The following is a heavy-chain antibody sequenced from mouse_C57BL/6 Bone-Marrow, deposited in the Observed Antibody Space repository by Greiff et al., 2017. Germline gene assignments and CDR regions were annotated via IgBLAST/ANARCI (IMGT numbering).Heavy chain of an antibody. D-gene: IGHD1-1*01. CDR2: IYPGGGYT. J-gene: IGHJ1*03. CDR1: GYTFTNYW. V-gene: IGHV1-63*01. Sequence: VQVVESGAELVRPGTSVKMSCKASGYTFTNYWIGWAKQRPGHGLEWIGDIYPGGGYTNYNEKFKGKATLTADKSSSTAYMQFSSLTSEDSAIYYCAREYYGSSFNWYFDVWGTGTTVTVSS. CDR3: AREYYGSSFNWYFDV.